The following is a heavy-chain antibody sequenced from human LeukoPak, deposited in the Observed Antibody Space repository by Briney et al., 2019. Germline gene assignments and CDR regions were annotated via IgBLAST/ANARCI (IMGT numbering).Heavy chain of an antibody. CDR1: GFTFSSYN. CDR3: ARDLGGKGIAAAGTDY. CDR2: ISTSNTI. D-gene: IGHD6-13*01. J-gene: IGHJ4*02. V-gene: IGHV3-48*04. Sequence: TGGSLRLSCAASGFTFSSYNMNWVRQAPGKGLEWVSYISTSNTIFYADSVKGRFTISRDNAKNSLYLQMNSLRAEDTAVYYCARDLGGKGIAAAGTDYWGQGTLVTVSS.